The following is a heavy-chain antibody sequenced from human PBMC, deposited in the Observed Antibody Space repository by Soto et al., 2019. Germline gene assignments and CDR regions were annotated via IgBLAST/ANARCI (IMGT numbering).Heavy chain of an antibody. CDR1: GYTFTSYG. V-gene: IGHV1-18*01. Sequence: QVQLVQSGAEVKKPGASVKVSCKASGYTFTSYGISWVRQAPGQGLEWMGWISAYNGNTNYAQNHQGRVTTTTDTSTSTAYMELMSLRSDDTAVYDCARDSIAVAGDYYYYGMDVWGQGTTVTVSS. CDR2: ISAYNGNT. J-gene: IGHJ6*02. CDR3: ARDSIAVAGDYYYYGMDV. D-gene: IGHD6-19*01.